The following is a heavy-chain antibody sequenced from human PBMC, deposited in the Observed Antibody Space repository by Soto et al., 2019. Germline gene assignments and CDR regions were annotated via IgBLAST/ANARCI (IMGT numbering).Heavy chain of an antibody. V-gene: IGHV1-2*02. CDR3: ARAPFVRKYYDSSGYFGY. CDR2: INPNSGGT. D-gene: IGHD3-22*01. J-gene: IGHJ4*02. CDR1: GYTFTGYY. Sequence: GASVKVSCKASGYTFTGYYMHWVRQAPGQGLEWMGWINPNSGGTNYAQKFQGRVTMTRDTSISTAYMELSRLRSDDTAVYYCARAPFVRKYYDSSGYFGYWGQGTLVTVSS.